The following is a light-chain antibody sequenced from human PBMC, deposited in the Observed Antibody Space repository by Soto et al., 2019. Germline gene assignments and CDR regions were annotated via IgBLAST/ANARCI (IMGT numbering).Light chain of an antibody. V-gene: IGKV3-20*01. CDR2: GAS. J-gene: IGKJ1*01. Sequence: EIVLTQSQGTLSLSPGQRATLSCRASQSVSNNYLAWYQQKPGQAPRLLXYGASNRANGIPARFSGGGSGTDLTLTISRLEPEDFAVYYGQQYGISPPWTFGQGTKVDIK. CDR1: QSVSNNY. CDR3: QQYGISPPWT.